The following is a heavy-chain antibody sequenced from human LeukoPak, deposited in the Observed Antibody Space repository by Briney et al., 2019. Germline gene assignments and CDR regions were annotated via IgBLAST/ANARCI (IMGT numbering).Heavy chain of an antibody. CDR2: INPNSGGT. CDR1: GYTFTGYY. CDR3: ARGYGSYYGYYFDY. Sequence: ASVKVSCKASGYTFTGYYMHWVRQAPGQGLEWMGWINPNSGGTNYAQKFQGRVTMTRDTSTSTVYMELSSLRSEDTAVYHCARGYGSYYGYYFDYWGQGTLVTVSS. J-gene: IGHJ4*02. D-gene: IGHD1-26*01. V-gene: IGHV1-2*02.